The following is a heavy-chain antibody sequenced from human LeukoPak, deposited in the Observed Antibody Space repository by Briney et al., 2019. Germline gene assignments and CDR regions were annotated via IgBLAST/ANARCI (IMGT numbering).Heavy chain of an antibody. V-gene: IGHV1-46*01. CDR1: GYTFTSYY. CDR2: INPSGGST. D-gene: IGHD3-3*01. CDR3: ARDPVLRLLEWGDYYYYYYMDV. J-gene: IGHJ6*03. Sequence: ASVKVSCKASGYTFTSYYMHWVRQAPGQGLEWMGIINPSGGSTSYAQKFQGRVTMTRDMSTSTVYMELSSLRSEDTAVYYCARDPVLRLLEWGDYYYYYYMDVWGKGTTVTVSS.